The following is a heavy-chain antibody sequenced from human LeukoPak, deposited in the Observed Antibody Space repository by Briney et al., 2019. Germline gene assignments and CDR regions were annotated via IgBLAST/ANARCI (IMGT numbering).Heavy chain of an antibody. J-gene: IGHJ4*02. Sequence: GGSLRLSCAASGFTFSSYAMSWVRQAPGKGLEWVSAISGSGGSTYYADSVKGRFTISRGNSKNTLYLQMNSLRAEDTAVYYCAKSMVRGVIVAVDYWGQGTLVTVSS. D-gene: IGHD3-10*01. CDR3: AKSMVRGVIVAVDY. CDR2: ISGSGGST. CDR1: GFTFSSYA. V-gene: IGHV3-23*01.